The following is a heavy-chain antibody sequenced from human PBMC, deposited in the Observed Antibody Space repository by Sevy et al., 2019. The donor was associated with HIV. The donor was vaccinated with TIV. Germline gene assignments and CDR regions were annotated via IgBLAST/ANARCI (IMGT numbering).Heavy chain of an antibody. CDR1: GYTFTTYN. CDR3: ARGSSSWYDY. Sequence: ASVKVSCKASGYTFTTYNIVWVRQAPGQGLGWLAWMSPYNGNKNYAQRVQGRVTMTMDTFTDTAFLELRSLKFDDTAVYYCARGSSSWYDYWGQGTLVTVSS. V-gene: IGHV1-18*01. D-gene: IGHD2-2*01. J-gene: IGHJ4*02. CDR2: MSPYNGNK.